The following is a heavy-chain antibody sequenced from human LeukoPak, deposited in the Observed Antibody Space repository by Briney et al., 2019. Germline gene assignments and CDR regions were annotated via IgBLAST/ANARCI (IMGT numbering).Heavy chain of an antibody. D-gene: IGHD3-3*01. CDR1: GFTFDDYA. CDR2: MSWNNDNR. J-gene: IGHJ4*02. V-gene: IGHV3-9*01. CDR3: AKDMVGSGGSGSGFVS. Sequence: PGGSLRLSCAASGFTFDDYAMHWVRQAPGKGLEWVSGMSWNNDNRGYADSVKGRFTISRDNAKNSLYLQMNSLRAEDTALYYCAKDMVGSGGSGSGFVSWGQGTLVTVSS.